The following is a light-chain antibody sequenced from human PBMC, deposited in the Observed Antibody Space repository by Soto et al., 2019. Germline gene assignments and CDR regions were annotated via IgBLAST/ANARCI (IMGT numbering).Light chain of an antibody. CDR1: QGISSW. CDR2: DAS. CDR3: QQANSFPLT. Sequence: TQTPLSLSVTPGQPASMSCKSSQGISSWLAWYQQKPEKAPKLVIYDASSLQSGVPSRFSGSGSGTDFTLTISSLQPEDFATYYCQQANSFPLTFGGGTKVDIK. J-gene: IGKJ4*01. V-gene: IGKV1-12*01.